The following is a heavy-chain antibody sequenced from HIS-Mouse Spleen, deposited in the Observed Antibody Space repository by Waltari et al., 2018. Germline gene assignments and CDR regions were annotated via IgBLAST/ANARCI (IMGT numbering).Heavy chain of an antibody. Sequence: QLQLQESGPGLVKPSETLSLTCTVSGGSISSSSYYWGWIRQPPGKGLEWIGSIYYSGSTYYNPSRKGRGTISVDTSKNQFSRKLGSVTAADTAVYYCAREIPYSSSWYDWYFDLWGRGTLVTVSS. V-gene: IGHV4-39*07. CDR1: GGSISSSSYY. CDR3: AREIPYSSSWYDWYFDL. J-gene: IGHJ2*01. D-gene: IGHD6-13*01. CDR2: IYYSGST.